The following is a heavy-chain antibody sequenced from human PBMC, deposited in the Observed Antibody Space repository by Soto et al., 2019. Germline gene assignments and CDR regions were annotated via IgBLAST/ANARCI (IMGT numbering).Heavy chain of an antibody. CDR3: ATGPLYCSRTSCYPYFDS. CDR2: FDPDHGET. J-gene: IGHJ4*02. Sequence: QVQLVQSGAEVKKPGASVKVSCKVSGYTLTQLSIYWVRQAPGKGLEWLGGFDPDHGETIYAQKFQGRVTMTEDPSTDTAYMELSSLRSEDTAVYYCATGPLYCSRTSCYPYFDSWGQGTLVTVSS. D-gene: IGHD2-2*01. V-gene: IGHV1-24*01. CDR1: GYTLTQLS.